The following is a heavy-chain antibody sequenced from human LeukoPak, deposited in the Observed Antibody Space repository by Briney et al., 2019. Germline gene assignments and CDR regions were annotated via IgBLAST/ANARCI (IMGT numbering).Heavy chain of an antibody. J-gene: IGHJ6*02. D-gene: IGHD2-2*01. CDR2: INPNSGGT. CDR1: GYTFTDYY. Sequence: GASVKVSCKASGYTFTDYYMHWVRQAPGQGLEWMGWINPNSGGTNYAQKFQGRVTMTRDTSISTAYMELSRLRSDDTAVYYCARDEGVVVPAAMFGGYYYYGMDVWGQGTTVTVSS. CDR3: ARDEGVVVPAAMFGGYYYYGMDV. V-gene: IGHV1-2*02.